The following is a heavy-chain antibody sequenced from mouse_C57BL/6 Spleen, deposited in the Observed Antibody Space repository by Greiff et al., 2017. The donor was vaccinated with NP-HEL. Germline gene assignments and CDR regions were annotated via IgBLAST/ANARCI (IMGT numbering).Heavy chain of an antibody. CDR2: FYPGSGSI. V-gene: IGHV1-62-2*01. CDR1: GYTFTEYT. J-gene: IGHJ1*03. Sequence: VQLQESGAELVKPGASVKLSCKASGYTFTEYTIHWVKQRSGQGLEWIGWFYPGSGSIKYNEKFKDKATLTADKSSSTVYMELSRLTSEDSAVYFCARHELYYDYDDWYFDVWGTGTTVTVSS. D-gene: IGHD2-4*01. CDR3: ARHELYYDYDDWYFDV.